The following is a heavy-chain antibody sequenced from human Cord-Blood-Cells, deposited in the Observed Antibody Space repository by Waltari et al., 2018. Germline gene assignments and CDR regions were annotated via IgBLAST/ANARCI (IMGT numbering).Heavy chain of an antibody. J-gene: IGHJ4*02. CDR2: FNPEEGET. D-gene: IGHD5-12*01. V-gene: IGHV1-24*01. Sequence: QVQLVQSGAEVKKPGASVKVSCKVSGDTLTELSMHWVRRALGKGLEWMGGFNPEEGETIYAQKFQGRVTMTEDTSTDTAYMELSSLRSEDTAVYYCATDRGYSGYGSGFDYWGQGTLVTVSS. CDR1: GDTLTELS. CDR3: ATDRGYSGYGSGFDY.